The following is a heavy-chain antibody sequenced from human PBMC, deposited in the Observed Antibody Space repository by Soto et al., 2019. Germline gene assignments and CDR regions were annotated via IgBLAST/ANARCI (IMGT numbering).Heavy chain of an antibody. CDR1: GGSISSHY. CDR3: ARARAVAGDVQPATDY. Sequence: SETLSLTCIVSGGSISSHYWSWIRQPPGKGLEWIGYIYYSGTTNYNPSLKSRVTMSVDTSKNQFSLKMSSVTAADTAVYYCARARAVAGDVQPATDYWGQGTLVTVSS. J-gene: IGHJ4*02. CDR2: IYYSGTT. D-gene: IGHD6-19*01. V-gene: IGHV4-59*11.